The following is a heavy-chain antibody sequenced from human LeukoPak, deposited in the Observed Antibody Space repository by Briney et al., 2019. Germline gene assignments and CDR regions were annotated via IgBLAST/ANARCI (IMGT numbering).Heavy chain of an antibody. CDR2: FDPEDGET. Sequence: ASVKASCKVSGYTLTELSMHWVRQAPGKGLEWMGGFDPEDGETIYEQKFQGRVTMTEDTSTDTAYMELSSLRSEDTAVYYCATSRITIFGVDNWFDPWGQGTLVTVSS. V-gene: IGHV1-24*01. CDR3: ATSRITIFGVDNWFDP. CDR1: GYTLTELS. D-gene: IGHD3-3*01. J-gene: IGHJ5*02.